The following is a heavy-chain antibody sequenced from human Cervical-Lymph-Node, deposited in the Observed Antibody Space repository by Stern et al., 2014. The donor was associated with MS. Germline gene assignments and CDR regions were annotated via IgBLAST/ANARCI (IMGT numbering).Heavy chain of an antibody. J-gene: IGHJ4*02. V-gene: IGHV3-74*03. Sequence: EVQMLESGGGLVQPGGSLRLSCAASGLTFSSSWMDWVRQAPGKGLVWVSRIKGDGSTTTYADAVKGRFTISRDNTRDTLYLQMNSLRVEDTAVYYCARAGDGVDYWGQGTLVTVSS. CDR3: ARAGDGVDY. CDR2: IKGDGSTT. CDR1: GLTFSSSW. D-gene: IGHD5-24*01.